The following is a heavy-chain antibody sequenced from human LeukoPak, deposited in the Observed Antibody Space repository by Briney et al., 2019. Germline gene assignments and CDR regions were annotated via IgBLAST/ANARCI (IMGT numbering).Heavy chain of an antibody. CDR1: GFTFSSYG. V-gene: IGHV3-33*08. Sequence: PGRSLRLSCAASGFTFSSYGMHWVRQAPGKGLEWVAVIWYDGSNKYYADSVKGRFTISRDNSKNTLYLQMNSLRAEDTAVYYCARSEYYYDSSGYYPYYFDYWGQGTLVTVSS. CDR3: ARSEYYYDSSGYYPYYFDY. D-gene: IGHD3-22*01. J-gene: IGHJ4*02. CDR2: IWYDGSNK.